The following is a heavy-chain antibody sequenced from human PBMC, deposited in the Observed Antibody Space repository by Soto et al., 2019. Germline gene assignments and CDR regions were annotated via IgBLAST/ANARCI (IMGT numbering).Heavy chain of an antibody. Sequence: GGSLRLSCAASGFTFSSYGMHWVRQAPGKGLEWVAVISYDGSNKYYADSVKGRFTISRDNSKNTLYLQMNSLRAEDTAVYYCAKDWGKITGTYYYYYGMDVWGQVTTVTVSS. J-gene: IGHJ6*02. CDR1: GFTFSSYG. V-gene: IGHV3-30*18. CDR2: ISYDGSNK. D-gene: IGHD1-20*01. CDR3: AKDWGKITGTYYYYYGMDV.